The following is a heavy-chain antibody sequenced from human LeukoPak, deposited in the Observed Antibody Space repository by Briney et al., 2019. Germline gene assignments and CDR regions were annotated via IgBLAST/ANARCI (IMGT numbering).Heavy chain of an antibody. V-gene: IGHV1-2*02. CDR3: ARDPAAAGTLYYYYMDV. J-gene: IGHJ6*03. Sequence: ASVKVSCKASGHTFTGYYMHWVRQAPGQGLEWMGWINPNSGGTNYAQKFQGRVTMTRDTSISTAYMELSRLRSDDTAVYYCARDPAAAGTLYYYYMDVWGKGTTVTVSS. CDR1: GHTFTGYY. D-gene: IGHD6-13*01. CDR2: INPNSGGT.